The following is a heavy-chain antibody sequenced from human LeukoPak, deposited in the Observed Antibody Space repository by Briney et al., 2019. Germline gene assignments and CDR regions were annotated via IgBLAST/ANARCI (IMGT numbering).Heavy chain of an antibody. J-gene: IGHJ4*02. D-gene: IGHD3-9*01. V-gene: IGHV3-64*04. CDR1: GFAFSTYA. Sequence: GGSLRLSCSASGFAFSTYAMHWVRQAPGKGLEYVSLISTNGVTTYYADSVKGRFTISRDNSKNTLYLQMNSLRAEDTAVYYCAREDILTGFDYWGQGTLVTVSS. CDR3: AREDILTGFDY. CDR2: ISTNGVTT.